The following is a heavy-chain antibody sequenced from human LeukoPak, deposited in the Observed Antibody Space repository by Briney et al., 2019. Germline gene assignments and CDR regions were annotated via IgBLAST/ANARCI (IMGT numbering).Heavy chain of an antibody. J-gene: IGHJ4*02. CDR1: GFTFSSYA. CDR2: ISYDGSNK. D-gene: IGHD7-27*01. V-gene: IGHV3-30-3*01. CDR3: AKIPQGGTSTNWGFGFDY. Sequence: GGSLRLSCAASGFTFSSYAMHWVRQAPGKGLEWVAVISYDGSNKYYADSVKGRFTISRDNSKNTLYLQMNSLRAEDTAVYYCAKIPQGGTSTNWGFGFDYWGQGTLVTVSS.